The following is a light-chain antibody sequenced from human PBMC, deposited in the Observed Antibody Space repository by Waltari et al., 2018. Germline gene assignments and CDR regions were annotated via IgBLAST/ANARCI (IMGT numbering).Light chain of an antibody. Sequence: DIQMTQSPSTLSASVGDRVTITCRASQSIDNYLAWCQQKPGKAPKLLIFMASTLQREVPSRFSGSGSGTEFALTISGLKADDFATYFCQHFNSYPFIFGRGTKLEIK. CDR2: MAS. J-gene: IGKJ2*01. V-gene: IGKV1-5*03. CDR1: QSIDNY. CDR3: QHFNSYPFI.